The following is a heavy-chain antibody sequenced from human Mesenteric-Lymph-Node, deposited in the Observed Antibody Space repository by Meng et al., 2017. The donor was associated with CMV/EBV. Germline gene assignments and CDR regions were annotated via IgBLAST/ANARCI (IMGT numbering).Heavy chain of an antibody. CDR2: IIPIFGTA. CDR3: AREGIGSGRAYYFDY. D-gene: IGHD2-15*01. J-gene: IGHJ4*02. CDR1: GGTFSSYA. Sequence: SVKVSCKASGGTFSSYAISWVRQAPGQGLEWMGGIIPIFGTANYAQKFQGRVTITTDESTSTAYMELSSLRSEDTAVYYCAREGIGSGRAYYFDYWGQGTLVTVSS. V-gene: IGHV1-69*05.